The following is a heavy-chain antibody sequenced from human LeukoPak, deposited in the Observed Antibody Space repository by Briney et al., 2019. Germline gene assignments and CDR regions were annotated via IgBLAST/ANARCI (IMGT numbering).Heavy chain of an antibody. CDR3: AREAVHYGSGSLDY. CDR2: IHSSGST. D-gene: IGHD3-10*01. V-gene: IGHV4-4*07. J-gene: IGHJ4*02. Sequence: SETLSLTCTVSGGSISSYYWSWIRQPAGKGLEWIGRIHSSGSTNYSPSLKSRGAMSLDTSKNQFSLELSSVTAADTAVYYCAREAVHYGSGSLDYWGQGTLVTVSS. CDR1: GGSISSYY.